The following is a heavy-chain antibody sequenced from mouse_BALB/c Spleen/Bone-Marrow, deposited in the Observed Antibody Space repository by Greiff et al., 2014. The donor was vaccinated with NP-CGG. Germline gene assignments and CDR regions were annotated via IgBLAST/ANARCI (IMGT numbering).Heavy chain of an antibody. J-gene: IGHJ1*01. CDR1: GYTFTSYW. CDR3: ARSPGYWYFDV. CDR2: INPTNADT. V-gene: IGHV1S81*02. Sequence: ESGAELVRPGVSVKLSCKASGYTFTSYWIHWIKQRPEQGLERIGEINPTNADTNYNENFRNRATLTVDKSSSTAYMRLSSLTSEDSAVYYCARSPGYWYFDVWGAGTTVTVSS.